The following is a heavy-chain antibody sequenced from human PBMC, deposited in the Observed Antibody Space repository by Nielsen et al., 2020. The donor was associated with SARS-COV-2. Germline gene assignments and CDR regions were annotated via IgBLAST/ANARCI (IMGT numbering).Heavy chain of an antibody. Sequence: GESLKISCAASGFTSSTYEMNWVRQAPGKGLEWVSSISSRGSTIHYADPVKGQFTISRDNAKNSLYLEMNSLRAEDTAVYYCVRAEGPNWSNLDYWGQGILVTVSS. CDR2: ISSRGSTI. J-gene: IGHJ4*02. CDR3: VRAEGPNWSNLDY. V-gene: IGHV3-48*03. D-gene: IGHD1-20*01. CDR1: GFTSSTYE.